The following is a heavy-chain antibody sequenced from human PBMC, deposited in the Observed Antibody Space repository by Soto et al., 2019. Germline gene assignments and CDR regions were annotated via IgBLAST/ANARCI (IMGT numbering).Heavy chain of an antibody. CDR3: ARTDCSGGSCDGADYYGMDV. J-gene: IGHJ6*02. CDR1: GFSLSNARMG. Sequence: QVTLKESGPVLVKPTETLTLTCTVSGFSLSNARMGVSWIRQPPGKALEWLAHIFSNDEKSYSTSLKSRLTISKDTSKSQVVLTMTNLDPVDTATYYCARTDCSGGSCDGADYYGMDVWGQGTTVTVSS. D-gene: IGHD2-15*01. CDR2: IFSNDEK. V-gene: IGHV2-26*01.